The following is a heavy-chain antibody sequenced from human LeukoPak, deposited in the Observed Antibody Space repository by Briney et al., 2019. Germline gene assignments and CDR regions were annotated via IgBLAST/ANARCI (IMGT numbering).Heavy chain of an antibody. Sequence: GGSLRLSCAASGFTFSSHWMSWVRQAPGKGLEWVANIKEDGSEKHYVDSVKGRFTISRDNAKNSLYLQMNSLRAEDTAVYYCARGGGNFDYWGQGTLVTVSS. CDR3: ARGGGNFDY. V-gene: IGHV3-7*05. CDR1: GFTFSSHW. CDR2: IKEDGSEK. J-gene: IGHJ4*02. D-gene: IGHD2-15*01.